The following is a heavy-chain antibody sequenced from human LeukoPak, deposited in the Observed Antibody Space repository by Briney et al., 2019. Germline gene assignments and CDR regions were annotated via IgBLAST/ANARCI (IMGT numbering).Heavy chain of an antibody. J-gene: IGHJ4*02. CDR2: IKRDGSEK. CDR3: EGSAGY. CDR1: GFTFSNSW. V-gene: IGHV3-7*01. Sequence: GGPLRLSCAASGFTFSNSWMSWVRQAPGKGLEWVANIKRDGSEKYYVDSVKGRFTISRDNAKSSLFLQMNSLRAEDTAVYYCEGSAGYWGQGTLVTVSS.